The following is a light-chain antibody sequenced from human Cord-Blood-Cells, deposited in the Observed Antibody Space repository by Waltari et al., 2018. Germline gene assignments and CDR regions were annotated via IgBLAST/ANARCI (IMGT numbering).Light chain of an antibody. CDR1: NIGSKS. CDR2: YDS. V-gene: IGLV3-21*04. CDR3: QVWDSSSDHPV. Sequence: SYVLTQPPSVSVAPGKTARITCGGNNIGSKSVHWYQQKPGQAPVLVIYYDSDRPSGLPGRFSGSTSGNTATLTISRVEAGDEADYYCQVWDSSSDHPVFGGGTKLTVL. J-gene: IGLJ3*02.